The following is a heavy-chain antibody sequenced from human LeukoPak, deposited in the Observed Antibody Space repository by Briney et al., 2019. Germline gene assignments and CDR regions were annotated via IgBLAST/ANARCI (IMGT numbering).Heavy chain of an antibody. D-gene: IGHD3-10*01. CDR3: AGVFVRFGELPSLPWFVP. Sequence: ASVKVSCKASGYTFTSYGISWVRQAPGQGLEWMGWISAYNGNTNYAQKLQGRVTMTTDTSTSTAYTQLRSLRSADTAVYYCAGVFVRFGELPSLPWFVPWGQGTLVTVSS. CDR2: ISAYNGNT. CDR1: GYTFTSYG. J-gene: IGHJ5*02. V-gene: IGHV1-18*04.